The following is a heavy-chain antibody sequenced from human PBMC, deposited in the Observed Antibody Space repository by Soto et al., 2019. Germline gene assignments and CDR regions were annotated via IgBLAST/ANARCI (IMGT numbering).Heavy chain of an antibody. CDR2: ISGSGGST. CDR3: AKVFEQWLAFDY. V-gene: IGHV3-23*01. D-gene: IGHD6-19*01. J-gene: IGHJ4*02. CDR1: GFTFSSYA. Sequence: EVQLLESGGGLVQPGGSLRLSCAASGFTFSSYAMSWVRQAPGKGLEWVSAISGSGGSTYYADSVKGRFTISRDNAKNTLYLQMNRLRAEDTAVYYCAKVFEQWLAFDYWGQGTLVTVSS.